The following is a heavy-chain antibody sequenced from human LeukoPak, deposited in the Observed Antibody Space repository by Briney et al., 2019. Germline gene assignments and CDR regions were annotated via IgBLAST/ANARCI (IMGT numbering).Heavy chain of an antibody. CDR3: AMRAVAGSHFNYFDY. V-gene: IGHV3-30*04. CDR1: GFTFSTCV. Sequence: GGSLRLSCAASGFTFSTCVMHWVRQAPGKGLEWVALISYDGGNQYYADSVKGRFTISRDISKSTLYLQLNSLRPEDTAVYYCAMRAVAGSHFNYFDYWGQGTLVTVSS. J-gene: IGHJ4*02. CDR2: ISYDGGNQ. D-gene: IGHD6-19*01.